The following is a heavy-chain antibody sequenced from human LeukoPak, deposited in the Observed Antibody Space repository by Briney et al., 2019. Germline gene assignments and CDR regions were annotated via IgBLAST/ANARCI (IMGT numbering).Heavy chain of an antibody. D-gene: IGHD3-3*01. Sequence: SETLSLTCTVAGGSIGSGGYYWSWIRQHPGKGLEWIGYIYYNGSTYYNPSLKSRVTISVDTSKNQFSLKLSSVTAADTAVYYCARAQLAPTYDFWSGYPHFDYWGQGTLVTVSS. CDR2: IYYNGST. J-gene: IGHJ4*02. CDR1: GGSIGSGGYY. V-gene: IGHV4-31*03. CDR3: ARAQLAPTYDFWSGYPHFDY.